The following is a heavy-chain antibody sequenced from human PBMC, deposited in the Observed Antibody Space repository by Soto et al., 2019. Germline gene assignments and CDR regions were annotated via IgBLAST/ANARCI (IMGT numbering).Heavy chain of an antibody. CDR3: ARAVTWGLDV. CDR2: ISRSSIGI. Sequence: EVQLVESGGGLVQPGGSLRLSCAASGFTFSLYSMSWVRQAPWKGLEWVSYISRSSIGIHYADSVKGRFTISRDDATNSMHLQMNSLRDGDTAVYYCARAVTWGLDVWGQGTTVSISS. V-gene: IGHV3-48*02. D-gene: IGHD3-10*01. CDR1: GFTFSLYS. J-gene: IGHJ6*02.